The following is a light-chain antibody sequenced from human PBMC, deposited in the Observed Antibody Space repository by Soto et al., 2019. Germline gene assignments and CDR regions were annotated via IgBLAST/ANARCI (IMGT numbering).Light chain of an antibody. CDR2: KAS. CDR1: QSISSW. Sequence: DIQMTQSPSTLSASVGDRVTITCRATQSISSWLAWYQQKPGKAPKLLIYKASNLESGVPSRFSGSGSGTEFTLTISSLQPEDFATYYCQQYNDYAWTFGQGTKVDIK. V-gene: IGKV1-5*03. CDR3: QQYNDYAWT. J-gene: IGKJ1*01.